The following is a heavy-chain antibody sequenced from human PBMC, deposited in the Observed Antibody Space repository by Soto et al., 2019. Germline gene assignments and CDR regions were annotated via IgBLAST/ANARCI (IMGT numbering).Heavy chain of an antibody. D-gene: IGHD6-13*01. V-gene: IGHV4-59*02. J-gene: IGHJ5*02. Sequence: GSLRLSCAASGFTVSSNYMSWVRQAPGKGLEWIGYIYYSGSTNYNPSLKSRVTISVDTSKNQSSLKLSSVTAADTAVYYCARELAAAGWGTENWFDPWGQGTLVTVSS. CDR1: GFTVSSNY. CDR2: IYYSGST. CDR3: ARELAAAGWGTENWFDP.